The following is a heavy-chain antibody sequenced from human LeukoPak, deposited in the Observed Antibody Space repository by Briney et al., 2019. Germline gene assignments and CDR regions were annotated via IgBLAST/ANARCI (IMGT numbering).Heavy chain of an antibody. CDR2: IFPGDSDT. CDR1: ADDFTYFW. Sequence: GESLKIFCKGSADDFTYFWIGWVRQMPGKGLEWMGVIFPGDSDTRYSPSFQGQVTISADKSISTAYLQWSSLKASDSAMYFCARHFTTRGGYYQAGRYYYSDYWGQGTLVTVSS. V-gene: IGHV5-51*01. CDR3: ARHFTTRGGYYQAGRYYYSDY. D-gene: IGHD3-10*01. J-gene: IGHJ4*02.